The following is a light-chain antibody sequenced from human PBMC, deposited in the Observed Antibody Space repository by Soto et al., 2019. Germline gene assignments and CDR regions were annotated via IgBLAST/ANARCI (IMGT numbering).Light chain of an antibody. V-gene: IGKV1-5*03. J-gene: IGKJ1*01. CDR3: QQQRT. CDR1: QSISSW. CDR2: KAS. Sequence: DIQMTQSPSALAASVGDRVTITCRASQSISSWLAWYQQKPGKAPKLLIYKASSLESGVPSRFSGSGSGTEFTLTISSLQPDDFATYYCQQQRTFGQGTKGDIK.